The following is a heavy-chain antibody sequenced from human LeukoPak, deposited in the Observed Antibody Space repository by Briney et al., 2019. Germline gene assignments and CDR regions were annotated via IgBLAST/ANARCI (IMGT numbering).Heavy chain of an antibody. D-gene: IGHD2-15*01. Sequence: YAQKFQGRVTITADESTSTAYMELSSLRSEDTAVYYCARAGYCSGGSCYMTYYYYGMDVWGQGTTVTVSS. CDR3: ARAGYCSGGSCYMTYYYYGMDV. J-gene: IGHJ6*02. V-gene: IGHV1-69*01.